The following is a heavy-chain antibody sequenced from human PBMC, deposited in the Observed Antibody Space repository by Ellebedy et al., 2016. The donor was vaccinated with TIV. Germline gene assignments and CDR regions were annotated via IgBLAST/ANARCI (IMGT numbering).Heavy chain of an antibody. V-gene: IGHV3-23*01. CDR3: AKDYYGSGSYFSYYGMDV. J-gene: IGHJ6*02. Sequence: GESLKISCEASGFTFSSSAMRWVRQAPGQGLEWVSAFSGSGGSTFYADSVKGRFTISRDNSNNTLYLQMTSLRAEDTAIYYCAKDYYGSGSYFSYYGMDVWGQGTTVTVSS. D-gene: IGHD3-10*01. CDR1: GFTFSSSA. CDR2: FSGSGGST.